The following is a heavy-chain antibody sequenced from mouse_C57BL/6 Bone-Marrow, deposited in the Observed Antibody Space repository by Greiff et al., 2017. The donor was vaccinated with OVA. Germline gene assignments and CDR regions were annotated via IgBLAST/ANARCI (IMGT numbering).Heavy chain of an antibody. CDR2: IDPETGGT. V-gene: IGHV1-15*01. CDR1: GYTFTDYE. Sequence: VQVVESGAELVRPGASVTLSCKASGYTFTDYEMYWVKQTPVHGLEWIGAIDPETGGTAYNQKFKGKALLTVGKSSRTAYMELRILTSEDSAVYYCTRHFAWLYYFDYWGQGTTLTVSS. CDR3: TRHFAWLYYFDY. J-gene: IGHJ2*01. D-gene: IGHD3-3*01.